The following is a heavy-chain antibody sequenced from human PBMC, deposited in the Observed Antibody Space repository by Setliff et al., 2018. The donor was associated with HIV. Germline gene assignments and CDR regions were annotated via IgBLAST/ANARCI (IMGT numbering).Heavy chain of an antibody. CDR2: FSYSVIT. CDR1: GYSISSVSY. J-gene: IGHJ3*02. V-gene: IGHV4-38-2*02. Sequence: PSETLSLTCTVSGYSISSVSYWGWIRQPPGKGLEWIGYFSYSVITNYNPSLKSRVTISVVTSKNQFSLNLHSVTAADTAVYYCARDYTNIFDIWGKGTMVTV. CDR3: ARDYTNIFDI. D-gene: IGHD2-8*01.